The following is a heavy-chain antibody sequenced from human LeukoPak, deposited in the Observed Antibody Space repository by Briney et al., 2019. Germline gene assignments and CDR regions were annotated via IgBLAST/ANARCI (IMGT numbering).Heavy chain of an antibody. J-gene: IGHJ4*02. Sequence: SQTLSLTCTVSGGSISTPGYYWSWIRQHPGKGLEWIGYIYYSGSTYYNPSLRSRVTISVDTSKNQFSLKLSSVTAADTAVYYCANGGAYCGADCYLPVFDYWGQGTLVTVSS. CDR3: ANGGAYCGADCYLPVFDY. V-gene: IGHV4-31*03. CDR1: GGSISTPGYY. D-gene: IGHD2-21*02. CDR2: IYYSGST.